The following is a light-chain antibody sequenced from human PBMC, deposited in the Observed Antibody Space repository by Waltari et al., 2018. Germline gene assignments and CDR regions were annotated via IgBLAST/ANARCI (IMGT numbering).Light chain of an antibody. CDR2: EVS. Sequence: QSALPQPASVSGSPGQSITISCTGTSSDVGSYNLVSWYQQPPGKAPKLMIFEVSKGPSGVSNRFSGSKSGNTASLTISGLQAEDEADYYCCSYAGRSTLEVFGTGTKVTVL. V-gene: IGLV2-23*02. CDR1: SSDVGSYNL. J-gene: IGLJ1*01. CDR3: CSYAGRSTLEV.